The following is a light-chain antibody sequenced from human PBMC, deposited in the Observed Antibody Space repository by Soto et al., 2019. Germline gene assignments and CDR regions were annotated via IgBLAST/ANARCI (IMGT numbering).Light chain of an antibody. J-gene: IGLJ1*01. Sequence: QSVLTQPPSASGTPGQRVTISCSGSSSNIGSNTVNWYQQLPGTDPKLLIYSNNKRPSGVADRFSGSKSGTSASLAISGLQSEDEADYYCAAWDDSLNGHVFGTGTKVTVL. CDR1: SSNIGSNT. V-gene: IGLV1-44*01. CDR3: AAWDDSLNGHV. CDR2: SNN.